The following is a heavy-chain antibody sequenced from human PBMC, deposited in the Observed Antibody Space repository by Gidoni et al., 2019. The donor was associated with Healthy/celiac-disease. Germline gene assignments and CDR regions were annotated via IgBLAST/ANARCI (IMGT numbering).Heavy chain of an antibody. CDR3: ATDLTAAGTFWFDP. D-gene: IGHD6-13*01. CDR1: GYTLTELS. Sequence: QVQLVQSGAAVKQPGASVKVSCKVSGYTLTELSMHWVRQAPGKGLEWMGGLDPEDGETIYAQKFQGRVTMTEDTSTDTAYMELSSLRSEDTAVYYCATDLTAAGTFWFDPWGQGTLVTVSS. CDR2: LDPEDGET. V-gene: IGHV1-24*01. J-gene: IGHJ5*02.